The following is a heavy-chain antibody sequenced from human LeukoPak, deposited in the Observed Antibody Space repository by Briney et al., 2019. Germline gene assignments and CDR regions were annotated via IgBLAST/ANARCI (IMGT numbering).Heavy chain of an antibody. CDR2: IIPIFGTA. CDR1: GGTFSSYA. CDR3: ARGYCSSTSCYGLSWFDP. J-gene: IGHJ5*02. Sequence: GSSVKVSCKASGGTFSSYAISWVRQAPGQGLEWMGGIIPIFGTANYAQKFQGRVTITADESTSTAYMELSSLRSEDTAVYYCARGYCSSTSCYGLSWFDPWGQGTLVTVSS. D-gene: IGHD2-2*01. V-gene: IGHV1-69*01.